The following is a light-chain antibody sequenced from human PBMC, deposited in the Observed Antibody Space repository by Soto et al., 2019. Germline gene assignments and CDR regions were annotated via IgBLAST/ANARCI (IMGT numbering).Light chain of an antibody. CDR2: GNK. Sequence: QAVVTQPPSVSGAPGQRVSISCTGTSSNIGAGFDVHWYQQVPGTAPKLLIYGNKNRPSGVPDRFSASKSGTSATLAITGLQAEDEADYFCQSSDRSLSVVFGGGTKLTVL. V-gene: IGLV1-40*01. CDR3: QSSDRSLSVV. J-gene: IGLJ2*01. CDR1: SSNIGAGFD.